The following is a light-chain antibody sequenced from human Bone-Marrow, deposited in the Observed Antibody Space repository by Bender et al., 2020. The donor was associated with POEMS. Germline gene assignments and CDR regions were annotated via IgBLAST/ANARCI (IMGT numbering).Light chain of an antibody. J-gene: IGLJ3*02. V-gene: IGLV2-23*02. Sequence: QSALTQPASVSGSPGQSITISCTGASSDVGAYNLVSWYQQHPGKAPKLLIYEVRKRPSGVSNRFSGSKSDNTASLTISGRQAEDEAEFYCGSYADNSVWVFGGGTKLTVL. CDR2: EVR. CDR1: SSDVGAYNL. CDR3: GSYADNSVWV.